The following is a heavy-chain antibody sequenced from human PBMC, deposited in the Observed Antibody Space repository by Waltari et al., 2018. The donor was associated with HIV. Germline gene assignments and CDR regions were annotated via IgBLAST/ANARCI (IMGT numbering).Heavy chain of an antibody. V-gene: IGHV3-30*01. CDR3: ARSWYYDSSPYGMDI. CDR1: GLSFNSYS. CDR2: MSSDGRKE. Sequence: QVQLVESGGGVGQPGGSLRVTCAASGLSFNSYSTHWVRRAAGKGREWVAVMSSDGRKEYYADSVKGRFTISRENSKNTLYLEMNSLRVEDTAVYFCARSWYYDSSPYGMDIWGQGTTVTVSS. D-gene: IGHD3-22*01. J-gene: IGHJ6*02.